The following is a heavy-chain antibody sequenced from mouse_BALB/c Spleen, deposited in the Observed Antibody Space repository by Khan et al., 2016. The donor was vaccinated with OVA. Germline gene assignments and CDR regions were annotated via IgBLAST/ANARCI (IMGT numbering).Heavy chain of an antibody. Sequence: VELVESGPELVRPGVSVKISCKGSGYTFTDYAMYWVKQSHAKSLEWIGLISTYSGSTNYNQKFKGKVTMTVDKSSSAAYMELARLTSEDSAIYYCARPAYDGYSDYWGQGTALTVSS. D-gene: IGHD2-3*01. CDR1: GYTFTDYA. CDR2: ISTYSGST. CDR3: ARPAYDGYSDY. V-gene: IGHV1S137*01. J-gene: IGHJ2*01.